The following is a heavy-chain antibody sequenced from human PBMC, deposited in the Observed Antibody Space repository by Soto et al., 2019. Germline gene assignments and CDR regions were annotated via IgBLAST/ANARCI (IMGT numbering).Heavy chain of an antibody. V-gene: IGHV3-21*01. J-gene: IGHJ4*02. Sequence: GGSLRLSCAASGFTFSSYSMNWVRQAPGKGLEWVSSISSSSSYIYYADSVKGRFTISRDNAKNSLYLQMNSLRAEDTAVYYCARIYCSGGSCYLILFDYWGQGTLVTVSS. CDR3: ARIYCSGGSCYLILFDY. D-gene: IGHD2-15*01. CDR2: ISSSSSYI. CDR1: GFTFSSYS.